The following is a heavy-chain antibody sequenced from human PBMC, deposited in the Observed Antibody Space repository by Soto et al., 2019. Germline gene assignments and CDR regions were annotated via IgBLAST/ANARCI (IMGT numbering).Heavy chain of an antibody. CDR2: ISSGGGST. CDR3: AKNPPAPYHYDITGYQWYFDR. Sequence: EVQLLESGGGLVQPGGSLRLSCVASGLTFSSYAMNWVRQAPGKGLEWVSGISSGGGSTYYADSVKGRFTVSRDKSKNALFLQMNSLRAEDTALYYCAKNPPAPYHYDITGYQWYFDRWGRGTLVTVSS. CDR1: GLTFSSYA. V-gene: IGHV3-23*01. J-gene: IGHJ2*01. D-gene: IGHD3-22*01.